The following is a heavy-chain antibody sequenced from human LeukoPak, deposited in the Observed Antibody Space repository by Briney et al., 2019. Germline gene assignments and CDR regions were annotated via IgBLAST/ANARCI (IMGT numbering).Heavy chain of an antibody. J-gene: IGHJ6*02. CDR1: GYTFTSYG. CDR3: ARVRTGTTLVYYYYGMDV. D-gene: IGHD1-7*01. CDR2: ISAYNGNT. V-gene: IGHV1-18*01. Sequence: ASVNVSCKASGYTFTSYGISWVRQAPGQGLEWMVWISAYNGNTNYAQKLQGRVTMTTDTSTSTAYMDLRSLRSDDTAVYYCARVRTGTTLVYYYYGMDVWGQGITVTVSS.